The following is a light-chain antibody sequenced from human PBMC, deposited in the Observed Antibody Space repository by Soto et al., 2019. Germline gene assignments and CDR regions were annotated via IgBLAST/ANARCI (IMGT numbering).Light chain of an antibody. CDR1: QSVSSN. CDR2: GAS. Sequence: EIVMTQSPATLSVSPGERATLSCRASQSVSSNLAWYQQKPCQAPRLLIYGASTRATGIPARFSGSGSGTEFTLTISSLQSEDFAVYYCQQYNNWLITFGQGTRLEI. CDR3: QQYNNWLIT. V-gene: IGKV3-15*01. J-gene: IGKJ5*01.